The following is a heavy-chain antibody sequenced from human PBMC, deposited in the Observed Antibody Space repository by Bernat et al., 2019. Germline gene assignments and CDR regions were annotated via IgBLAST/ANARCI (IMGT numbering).Heavy chain of an antibody. V-gene: IGHV3-23*01. CDR3: AKVQSRSGTRTYIDY. CDR2: ISASGGTT. J-gene: IGHJ4*02. CDR1: GFTFSSFA. D-gene: IGHD1-26*01. Sequence: EVQLLDSGGGLLQPGGSLKPPLSPSGFTFSSFAMSWVRRAPGKGPEWVSGISASGGTTYYADSVKGRFTVSRDNAKNTVYLQMNSLRAEDTAVYYCAKVQSRSGTRTYIDYWGQGTLVTVSS.